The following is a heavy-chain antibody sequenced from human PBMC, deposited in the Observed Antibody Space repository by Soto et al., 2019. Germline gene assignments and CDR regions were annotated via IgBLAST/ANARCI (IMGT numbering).Heavy chain of an antibody. CDR3: TRHSDWNDVGGDY. J-gene: IGHJ4*02. CDR1: GFTFSGSA. D-gene: IGHD1-1*01. Sequence: GGSLRLSCAASGFTFSGSAMHWVRQASGKGLEWVGRIRSKANSYATAYAASVKGGFTISRDDSKNTAYLQMNSLKTEDTAVYYCTRHSDWNDVGGDYWGQGTLVTVSS. CDR2: IRSKANSYAT. V-gene: IGHV3-73*01.